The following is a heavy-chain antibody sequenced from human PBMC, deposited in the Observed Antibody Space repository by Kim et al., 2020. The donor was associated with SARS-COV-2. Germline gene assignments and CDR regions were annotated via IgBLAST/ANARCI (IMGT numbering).Heavy chain of an antibody. Sequence: SETLSLTCTVSGGSISSSSHYWGWIRQPPGKGLEWIGSIYYGGSTYYNPSLKSRVTISVDTSKNHFSLKLNSVTAADTAVYNRARGPDYGSENYDALDIWGQGTMVTVS. D-gene: IGHD3-10*01. J-gene: IGHJ3*02. CDR2: IYYGGST. V-gene: IGHV4-39*02. CDR1: GGSISSSSHY. CDR3: ARGPDYGSENYDALDI.